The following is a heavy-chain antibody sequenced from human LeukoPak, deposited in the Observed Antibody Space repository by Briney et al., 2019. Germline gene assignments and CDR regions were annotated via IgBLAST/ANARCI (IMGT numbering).Heavy chain of an antibody. V-gene: IGHV3-33*08. CDR2: IWYDGSNK. J-gene: IGHJ4*02. CDR1: GFTFSSCG. Sequence: PGGSLRLSCAASGFTFSSCGMHWVRQAPGKGLEWVAVIWYDGSNKYYADSVKGRFTISRDNSKNTLYLQMNSLRADDTAVYYCAIGDLYGDYVILSWGEGTLVTVSS. CDR3: AIGDLYGDYVILS. D-gene: IGHD4-17*01.